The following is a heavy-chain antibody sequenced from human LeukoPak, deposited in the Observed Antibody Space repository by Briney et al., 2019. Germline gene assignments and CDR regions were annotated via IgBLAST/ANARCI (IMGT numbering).Heavy chain of an antibody. CDR2: ISTYNANT. V-gene: IGHV1-18*01. D-gene: IGHD6-13*01. Sequence: ASVKVSCKASGYTFTSYAISWVRQAPGQGLEWMGRISTYNANTNYAQNLQGRVTMTTDTSTSTACMELRSLRSDDTAVYYCARDKAAAGSYDYWGQGTLVTVSS. J-gene: IGHJ4*02. CDR3: ARDKAAAGSYDY. CDR1: GYTFTSYA.